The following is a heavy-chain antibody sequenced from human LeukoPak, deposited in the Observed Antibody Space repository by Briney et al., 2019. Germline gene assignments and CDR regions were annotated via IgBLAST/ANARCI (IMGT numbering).Heavy chain of an antibody. J-gene: IGHJ4*02. V-gene: IGHV3-73*01. Sequence: GGSLKLSCAASGFTFSGSAMHWVRQASGKGLEWAGRIRSKANSYATAYAASVKGRFTISRDDSKNTAYLQMNSLRAEDTAVYYCARLLVVAAINFDYWGQGTLVTVSS. CDR3: ARLLVVAAINFDY. CDR1: GFTFSGSA. CDR2: IRSKANSYAT. D-gene: IGHD2-15*01.